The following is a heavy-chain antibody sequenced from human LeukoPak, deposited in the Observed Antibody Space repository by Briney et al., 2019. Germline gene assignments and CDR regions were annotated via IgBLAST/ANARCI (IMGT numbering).Heavy chain of an antibody. CDR2: ISGSGGST. Sequence: GGSLRLSCAASGFTFSSYAMSWVRQAPGKGLEWVSAISGSGGSTYYADSVKGRFTTSRDNSKNTLYLQMNSLRAEDTAVYYCAEGLVVPAASDWFDPWGQGTLVTVSS. J-gene: IGHJ5*02. V-gene: IGHV3-23*01. CDR1: GFTFSSYA. CDR3: AEGLVVPAASDWFDP. D-gene: IGHD2-2*01.